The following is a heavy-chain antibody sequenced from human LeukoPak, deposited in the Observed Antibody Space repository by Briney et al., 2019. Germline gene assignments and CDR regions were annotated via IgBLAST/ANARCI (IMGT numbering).Heavy chain of an antibody. CDR1: GFTVSTNY. Sequence: GGSLRLSCAVSGFTVSTNYMSWVRQAPGKGLEWVSVIYSGGSIYYADSVKGRFTISRDNSKNTLYLQMNSLRAEDTAVYYCARDQEENGGSYDYWGQGTLVTVSS. CDR3: ARDQEENGGSYDY. J-gene: IGHJ4*02. CDR2: IYSGGSI. V-gene: IGHV3-66*02. D-gene: IGHD1-26*01.